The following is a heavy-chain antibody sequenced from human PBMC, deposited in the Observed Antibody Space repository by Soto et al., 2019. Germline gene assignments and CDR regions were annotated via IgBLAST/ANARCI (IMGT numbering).Heavy chain of an antibody. Sequence: AGGSLRLSCAASGFTVSSNYMSWVRQAPGKGLEWVSVIYSGGSTYYADSVKGRFTISRDNSKNTLYLQMNSLRAEDTAVYYCARDRGSSWYYFDYWGQGTLVTVS. CDR3: ARDRGSSWYYFDY. CDR1: GFTVSSNY. V-gene: IGHV3-53*01. J-gene: IGHJ4*02. D-gene: IGHD6-13*01. CDR2: IYSGGST.